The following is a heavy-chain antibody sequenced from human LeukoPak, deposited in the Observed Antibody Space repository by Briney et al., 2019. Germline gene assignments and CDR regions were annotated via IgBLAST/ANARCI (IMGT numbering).Heavy chain of an antibody. CDR3: ARLYGDHHWYFDL. V-gene: IGHV3-23*01. Sequence: GGSLRLSCAASGFTFSSYAMSWVRQAPGKGLEWVSAISGSGGSTYYADSVKGRFTISRDNSKNTLYLQMNSLRAEDTAVYYCARLYGDHHWYFDLWGRGTLVTVSS. CDR1: GFTFSSYA. CDR2: ISGSGGST. J-gene: IGHJ2*01. D-gene: IGHD4-17*01.